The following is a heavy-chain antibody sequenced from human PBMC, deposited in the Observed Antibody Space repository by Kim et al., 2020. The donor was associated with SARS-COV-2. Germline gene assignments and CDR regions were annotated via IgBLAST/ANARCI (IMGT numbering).Heavy chain of an antibody. V-gene: IGHV1-2*02. Sequence: ASVKVSCKASGYTFTGYYMHWVRQAPVQGLEWMGWINPNSGGTKYAQKFQGRVTMTRDTSINTAYMELSSLRSDDTAVYYCARGSGTFGSGRLDVWGQGTTVTVSS. CDR1: GYTFTGYY. D-gene: IGHD3-10*01. J-gene: IGHJ6*02. CDR3: ARGSGTFGSGRLDV. CDR2: INPNSGGT.